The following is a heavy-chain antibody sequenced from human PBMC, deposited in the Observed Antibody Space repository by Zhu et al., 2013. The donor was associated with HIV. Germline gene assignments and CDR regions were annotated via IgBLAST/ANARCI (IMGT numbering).Heavy chain of an antibody. CDR1: GGTFSNYV. D-gene: IGHD1-26*01. CDR2: ILPDHDIV. Sequence: QVHLVQSGAEVKKPGSSVKVSCKASGGTFSNYVISWVRQAPGQGLEWMGWILPDHDIVDYAQKFQGRVTITAEESTATANMELSRLKSEDTAVYYCARVLYDEGATKGYYYYYGMDVWGQGTTVTVSS. CDR3: ARVLYDEGATKGYYYYYGMDV. J-gene: IGHJ6*02. V-gene: IGHV1-69*04.